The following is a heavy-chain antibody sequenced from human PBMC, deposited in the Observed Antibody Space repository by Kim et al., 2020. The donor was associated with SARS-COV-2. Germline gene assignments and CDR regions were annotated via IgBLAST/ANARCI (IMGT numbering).Heavy chain of an antibody. D-gene: IGHD5-12*01. CDR3: TRVEVEWLLRVDAFDI. Sequence: GGSLRLSCTASGFTFGDYAMSWVRQAPGKGLEWVGFIRSKAYGGTTEYAASVKGRFTISRDDSKSIAYLQMNSLKTEDTAVYYCTRVEVEWLLRVDAFDIWGQGTMVTVSS. CDR2: IRSKAYGGTT. J-gene: IGHJ3*02. V-gene: IGHV3-49*04. CDR1: GFTFGDYA.